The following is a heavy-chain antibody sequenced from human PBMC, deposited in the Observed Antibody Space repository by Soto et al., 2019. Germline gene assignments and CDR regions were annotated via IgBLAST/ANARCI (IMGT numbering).Heavy chain of an antibody. Sequence: GGSLRLSCAASGFTFSSYWMSWVRQAPGKGLEWVANIKQDGSEKYYVDSVKGRFTISRDNAKNSLYLQMNSLRAEDTAVYYCARGGSYDYIWGRYRSPLDYWGQGTLVTVSS. V-gene: IGHV3-7*01. D-gene: IGHD3-16*02. CDR3: ARGGSYDYIWGRYRSPLDY. CDR1: GFTFSSYW. CDR2: IKQDGSEK. J-gene: IGHJ4*02.